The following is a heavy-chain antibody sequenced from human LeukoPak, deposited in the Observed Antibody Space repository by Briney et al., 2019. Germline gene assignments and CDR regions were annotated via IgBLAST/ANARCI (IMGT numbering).Heavy chain of an antibody. J-gene: IGHJ5*02. V-gene: IGHV4-59*01. CDR1: GGSISSYY. CDR3: ARDKRGYDILTVYYSQGWFDP. Sequence: SETLSLTCTVSGGSISSYYWSRIRQPPGKGLEWIGYIYYSGSTNYNPSLKSRVTISVDTSKNQFSLKLSSVTAADTAVYYCARDKRGYDILTVYYSQGWFDPWGQGTLVTVSS. D-gene: IGHD3-9*01. CDR2: IYYSGST.